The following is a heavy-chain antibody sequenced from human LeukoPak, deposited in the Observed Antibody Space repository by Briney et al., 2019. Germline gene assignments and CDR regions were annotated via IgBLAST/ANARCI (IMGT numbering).Heavy chain of an antibody. Sequence: GGSLRLSCAASGFTFSRYGMHWVRQAPGKGLEWVAFIRYDGSNKYYADSGKGRFTMSRDNSKNTVYLQMNSLRVEDTAVYYCAKDNYYYYYMDVWGKGTTVTISS. CDR3: AKDNYYYYYMDV. V-gene: IGHV3-30*02. J-gene: IGHJ6*03. CDR1: GFTFSRYG. CDR2: IRYDGSNK.